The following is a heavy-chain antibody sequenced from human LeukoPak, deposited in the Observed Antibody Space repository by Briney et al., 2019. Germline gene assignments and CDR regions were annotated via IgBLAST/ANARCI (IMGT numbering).Heavy chain of an antibody. CDR2: ITSGGGT. V-gene: IGHV3-23*01. J-gene: IGHJ5*02. CDR1: GFTFSSYA. Sequence: PGGSLRLSCAASGFTFSSYAMAWVRQAPGKGLEWVSGITSGGGTDYADSVKGRFTISRDNSKNTLYLQMNSLRAEDTAVYYCAIAPVRGVIIGSVPWFDPWGQGTLVTVSS. D-gene: IGHD3-10*01. CDR3: AIAPVRGVIIGSVPWFDP.